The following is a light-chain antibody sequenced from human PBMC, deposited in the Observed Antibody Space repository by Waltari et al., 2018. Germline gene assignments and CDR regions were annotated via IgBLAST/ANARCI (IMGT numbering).Light chain of an antibody. V-gene: IGKV1-9*01. CDR2: TAS. CDR3: QQFNSYWLT. CDR1: QGIRSY. Sequence: DIQLTQSPPFLSHSVGDRVTITCRASQGIRSYLAWYQQKPGKAPKLLSYTASTLQSGVPSRFSGSGSGTEVTLTISSLQPEDFATYYCQQFNSYWLTFGGGTKVEIK. J-gene: IGKJ4*01.